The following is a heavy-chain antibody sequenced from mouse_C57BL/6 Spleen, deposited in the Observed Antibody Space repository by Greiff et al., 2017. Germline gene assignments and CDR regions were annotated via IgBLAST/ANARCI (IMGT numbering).Heavy chain of an antibody. CDR3: AKGGIFYYGSFFDY. CDR2: IYPGSGST. J-gene: IGHJ2*01. D-gene: IGHD1-1*01. V-gene: IGHV1-55*01. Sequence: QVQLQQPGAELVKPGASVKMSCKASGYTFTSYWITWVKQRPGQGLEWIGDIYPGSGSTNYNEKFKSKATLTVDTSSSTAYMQLSSLTSEDSAVYYCAKGGIFYYGSFFDYWGQGTTLTVSS. CDR1: GYTFTSYW.